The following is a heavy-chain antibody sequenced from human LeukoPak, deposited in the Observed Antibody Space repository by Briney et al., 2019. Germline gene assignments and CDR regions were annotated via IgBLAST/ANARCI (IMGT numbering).Heavy chain of an antibody. CDR3: ARDSSSWYETTLGGAFDI. D-gene: IGHD6-13*01. CDR2: IYYSGST. V-gene: IGHV4-59*01. J-gene: IGHJ3*02. Sequence: SETLSLTCTVSGGSISSYYWSWIRQPPGKGLEWIGYIYYSGSTNYNPSLKSRVTISVDTSKNQFSLKLSSVTAADTAVYYCARDSSSWYETTLGGAFDIWGQGTMVTVS. CDR1: GGSISSYY.